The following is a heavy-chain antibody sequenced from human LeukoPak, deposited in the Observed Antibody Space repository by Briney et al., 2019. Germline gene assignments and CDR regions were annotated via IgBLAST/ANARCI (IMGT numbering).Heavy chain of an antibody. D-gene: IGHD2-2*01. J-gene: IGHJ1*01. CDR1: GGSFSGYY. CDR2: INHSGST. CDR3: ARGPIAPAAKGPFRH. Sequence: SETLSLTCAVYGGSFSGYYWSWIRQPPGKGLEWIGEINHSGSTNYNPSLKSRVTISVDTSKNQFSLKLSSVTAADTAVYYCARGPIAPAAKGPFRHWGQGTLVTVSS. V-gene: IGHV4-34*01.